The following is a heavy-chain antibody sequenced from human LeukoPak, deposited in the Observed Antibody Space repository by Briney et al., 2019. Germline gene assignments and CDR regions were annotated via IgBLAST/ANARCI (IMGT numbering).Heavy chain of an antibody. V-gene: IGHV1-69*05. CDR2: IIPIFGTA. J-gene: IGHJ4*02. Sequence: SVKVSCKASGGTFSSYAISWVRQAPGQGLEWMGGIIPIFGTANYAQKFQGRVTITTDESTSTAYMELSSLRSDDTAVYYCARDLSSSITMVVVVNYQDSFDYWGQGTLVTVSS. CDR1: GGTFSSYA. D-gene: IGHD3-22*01. CDR3: ARDLSSSITMVVVVNYQDSFDY.